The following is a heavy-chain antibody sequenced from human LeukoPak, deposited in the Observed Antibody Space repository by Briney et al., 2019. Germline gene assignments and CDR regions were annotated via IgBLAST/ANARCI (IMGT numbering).Heavy chain of an antibody. CDR2: INNDGRST. D-gene: IGHD3-16*01. CDR3: ARVRWGGLYYFDY. J-gene: IGHJ4*02. V-gene: IGHV3-74*01. CDR1: GFTFSSYW. Sequence: GGSLRLSCAASGFTFSSYWMHWVRQAPGKGLVGVSRINNDGRSTNYADSVKGRFTISRDNAKNTLYLQMNSLRAEDTAVYYCARVRWGGLYYFDYWGEGTLVTVSS.